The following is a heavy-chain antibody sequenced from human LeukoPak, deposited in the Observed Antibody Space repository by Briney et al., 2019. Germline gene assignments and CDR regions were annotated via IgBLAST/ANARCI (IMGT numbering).Heavy chain of an antibody. CDR1: GGSFSGYY. V-gene: IGHV4-34*01. D-gene: IGHD6-13*01. Sequence: SETLSLTCAVYGGSFSGYYWSWIRQPPGKGLEWIGEINHSGSTNYNPSLKSRVTISVDTSKNQFSLKLSSATAADTAVYYCARLPVSVLQQLVGGFDYWGQGTLVTVSS. CDR3: ARLPVSVLQQLVGGFDY. J-gene: IGHJ4*02. CDR2: INHSGST.